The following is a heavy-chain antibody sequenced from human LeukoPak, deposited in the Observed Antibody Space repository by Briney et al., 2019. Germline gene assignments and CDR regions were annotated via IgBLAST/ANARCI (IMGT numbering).Heavy chain of an antibody. CDR3: AKYYSSSWHLFDY. CDR1: GFTFSSYA. D-gene: IGHD6-13*01. Sequence: GGSLRLSCAASGFTFSSYAMSWARQAPGKGLEWVSAISGSGGSTYYADSVKGRFTISRDNSKNTLYLQMNSLRAEDTAVYYCAKYYSSSWHLFDYWGQGTLVTVSS. J-gene: IGHJ4*02. CDR2: ISGSGGST. V-gene: IGHV3-23*01.